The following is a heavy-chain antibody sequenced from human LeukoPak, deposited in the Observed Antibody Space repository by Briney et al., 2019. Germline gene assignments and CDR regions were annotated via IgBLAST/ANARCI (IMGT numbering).Heavy chain of an antibody. J-gene: IGHJ4*02. CDR2: VHLSGAS. CDR1: GGSILTTNW. V-gene: IGHV4-4*02. CDR3: TRESGAFSPFGF. D-gene: IGHD1-26*01. Sequence: SRTRSPTCAVSGGSILTTNWWSWVRQPPGKGLEWIGEVHLSGASNYNPSLNSRVSMSIDKSQNQLSLHPTSVTAADTAMYYCTRESGAFSPFGFWGQGTLVTVSS.